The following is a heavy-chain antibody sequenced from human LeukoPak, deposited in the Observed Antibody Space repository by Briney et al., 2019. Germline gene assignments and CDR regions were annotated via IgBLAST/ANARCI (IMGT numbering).Heavy chain of an antibody. V-gene: IGHV1-18*01. CDR3: ARVLNYDFWSGYYTGRGGYFDY. Sequence: ASVKVSCKASGYTFTSYGISWVRQAPGQGLEWMGWISAYNGNINYAQKLQGRVTMTTDTSTSTAYMELRSLRSDDTAVYYCARVLNYDFWSGYYTGRGGYFDYWGQGTLVTVSS. CDR1: GYTFTSYG. CDR2: ISAYNGNI. D-gene: IGHD3-3*01. J-gene: IGHJ4*02.